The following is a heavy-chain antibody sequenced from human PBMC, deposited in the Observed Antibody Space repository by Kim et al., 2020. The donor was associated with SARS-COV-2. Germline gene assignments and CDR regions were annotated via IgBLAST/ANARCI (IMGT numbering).Heavy chain of an antibody. V-gene: IGHV1-46*01. CDR3: ARDFSGYAEDRGMDV. J-gene: IGHJ6*02. Sequence: HNCQGRVTKAKDTSTSTVYMELSSLRSEDTAVYYCARDFSGYAEDRGMDVWGQGTTVTVSS. D-gene: IGHD5-12*01.